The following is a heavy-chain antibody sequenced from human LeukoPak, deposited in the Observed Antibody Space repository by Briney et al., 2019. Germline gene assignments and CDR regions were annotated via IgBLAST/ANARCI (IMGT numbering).Heavy chain of an antibody. Sequence: ASVKVSCKASGYTYTSYGISWVRQAPGQGLEWMGWISAYNGNTNYAQKLQGRVTMTTDTSTSTAYMELRSLRSDDTAVYYCARDGDRYSSSWYVYWGQGTLVTVSS. D-gene: IGHD6-13*01. J-gene: IGHJ4*02. CDR3: ARDGDRYSSSWYVY. CDR1: GYTYTSYG. V-gene: IGHV1-18*01. CDR2: ISAYNGNT.